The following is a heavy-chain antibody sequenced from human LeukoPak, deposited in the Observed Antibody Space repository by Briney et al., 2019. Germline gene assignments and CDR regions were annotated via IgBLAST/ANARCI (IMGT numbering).Heavy chain of an antibody. J-gene: IGHJ4*02. V-gene: IGHV4-34*01. D-gene: IGHD2-15*01. CDR2: INHSGST. CDR3: ARGGEYCSGGSCYSGSYFDY. Sequence: PSETLSLTCAVYGGSFSGYYWSWIRQPPGKGLEWIGEINHSGSTNYNPSLKSRVTISVDTSKNQFSLKLSSVTAADTAVYYCARGGEYCSGGSCYSGSYFDYWGQGTLVTVSS. CDR1: GGSFSGYY.